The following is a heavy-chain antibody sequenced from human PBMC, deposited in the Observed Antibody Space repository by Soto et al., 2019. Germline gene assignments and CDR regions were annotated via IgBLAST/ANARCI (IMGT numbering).Heavy chain of an antibody. D-gene: IGHD3-22*01. CDR3: AADPLSYYDISGYAY. Sequence: QMQLVQSGPEVKKPGTSVKVSCKASGFTFTSSAVQWVRQARGQRLEWIGWIVVGSGNTNYAQKFQERVTITRDMSTSTAYMELSSLRSEDTAVYYCAADPLSYYDISGYAYWGQGTLVTVSS. V-gene: IGHV1-58*01. CDR2: IVVGSGNT. J-gene: IGHJ4*02. CDR1: GFTFTSSA.